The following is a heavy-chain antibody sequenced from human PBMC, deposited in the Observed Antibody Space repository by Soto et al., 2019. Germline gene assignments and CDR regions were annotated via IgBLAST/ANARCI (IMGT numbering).Heavy chain of an antibody. J-gene: IGHJ6*03. CDR1: GGSIRPSGYL. V-gene: IGHV4-31*02. D-gene: IGHD6-13*01. CDR3: AREGSAAAGTKGYYYYYMDV. CDR2: IYYSGST. Sequence: SENLSLPRTVSGGSIRPSGYLLCWLRPQPRKGLGCIGYIYYSGSTYYNPSLKSRVTISVDTSKNQFSLKLSSVTAADTAVYYCAREGSAAAGTKGYYYYYMDVWGKGTTVTVSS.